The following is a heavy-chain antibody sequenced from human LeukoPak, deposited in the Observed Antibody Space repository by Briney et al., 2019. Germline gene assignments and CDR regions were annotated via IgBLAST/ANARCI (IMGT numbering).Heavy chain of an antibody. D-gene: IGHD3-22*01. CDR3: ARTGYDSSGYYYDY. V-gene: IGHV3-23*01. CDR2: ITNSGGST. Sequence: GGSLRLSCAASGFTFNNYAMTWVRQAPGKGLEWVSAITNSGGSTYYADSVKGRLTISRDNAKNSLYLQMNSLRAEDTAVYYCARTGYDSSGYYYDYWGQGTLVTVSS. CDR1: GFTFNNYA. J-gene: IGHJ4*02.